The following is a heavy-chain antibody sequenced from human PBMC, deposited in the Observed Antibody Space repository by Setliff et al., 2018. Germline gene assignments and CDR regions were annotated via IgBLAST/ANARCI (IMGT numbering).Heavy chain of an antibody. J-gene: IGHJ4*02. CDR3: ARDTGVRGQENTGYYGGGFAY. V-gene: IGHV7-4-1*02. D-gene: IGHD2-8*02. CDR1: GYTFTQYP. Sequence: ASVKVSCKASGYTFTQYPINWVRQAPGQGLEWMGWINTETGKPTYAQAFRGRLVFSLDTSVSTAYLQITSLKAEDTAVYYCARDTGVRGQENTGYYGGGFAYWGQGTLVTVSS. CDR2: INTETGKP.